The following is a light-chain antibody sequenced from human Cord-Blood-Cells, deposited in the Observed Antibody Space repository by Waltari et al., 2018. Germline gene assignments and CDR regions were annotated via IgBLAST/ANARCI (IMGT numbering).Light chain of an antibody. J-gene: IGKJ3*01. CDR3: QQSYSTLA. CDR1: QSISSY. CDR2: AAT. Sequence: DIQMTQSPSSLSASVGDRVTITCRASQSISSYLNWYQQKPGKAPKLRIYAATSLPSGVPSRFIGSGSGTDFTLTISSLQPEDFATYYCQQSYSTLACGPGTKVDNK. V-gene: IGKV1-39*01.